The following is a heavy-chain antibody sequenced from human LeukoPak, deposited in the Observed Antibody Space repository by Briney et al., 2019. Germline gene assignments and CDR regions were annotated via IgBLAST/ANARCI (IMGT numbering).Heavy chain of an antibody. Sequence: PGGSLRLSCAASGFTFSSYWMSWVRQAPGKGLEWVANIKQDGSEKYYVDSVKGRFTISRDNAKNSLYLQMSSLRAEDTAVYYCATSQGSWPDYFDYWGQGTLVTVSS. CDR3: ATSQGSWPDYFDY. V-gene: IGHV3-7*01. J-gene: IGHJ4*02. CDR1: GFTFSSYW. CDR2: IKQDGSEK. D-gene: IGHD6-13*01.